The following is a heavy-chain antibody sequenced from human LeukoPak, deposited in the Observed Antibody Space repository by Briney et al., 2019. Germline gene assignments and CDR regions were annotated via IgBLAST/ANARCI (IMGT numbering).Heavy chain of an antibody. D-gene: IGHD3-10*01. Sequence: SETLSLTCTVSGGSISSYYWSWIRQPPGKGLEWIGYIYYSGSTYYNPSLKSRVTISVDTSKNQFSLKLSSVTAADTAVYYCARRRYGSGSLDYWGQGTLVTVSS. CDR3: ARRRYGSGSLDY. V-gene: IGHV4-59*08. J-gene: IGHJ4*02. CDR2: IYYSGST. CDR1: GGSISSYY.